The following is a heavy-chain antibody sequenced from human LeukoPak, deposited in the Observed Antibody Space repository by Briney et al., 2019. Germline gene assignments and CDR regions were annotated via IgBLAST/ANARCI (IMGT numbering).Heavy chain of an antibody. J-gene: IGHJ4*02. CDR2: IKSDGSGA. CDR1: GFTFSNYW. Sequence: GGSLRRSCAASGFTFSNYWMHWVRQAPGKGLVWISRIKSDGSGATYADSVKGRFTISRDNAKNTLYLQMDSLRVEDTALYYCAGERYFQGFEYWGQGVLVAVSS. CDR3: AGERYFQGFEY. D-gene: IGHD3-9*01. V-gene: IGHV3-74*01.